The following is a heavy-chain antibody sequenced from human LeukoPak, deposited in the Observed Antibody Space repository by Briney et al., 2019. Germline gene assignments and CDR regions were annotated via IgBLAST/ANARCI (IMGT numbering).Heavy chain of an antibody. D-gene: IGHD4-17*01. V-gene: IGHV4-4*07. CDR3: ARVGYGDYYFDY. CDR2: IYSSGGT. Sequence: SETLSLTCTVSGGSISTYYWSWIRQPAGKGLEWIGRIYSSGGTNYNPSLKSRVTMSVDMSRNQFSLKVSSVTAADTAVYYCARVGYGDYYFDYWGQGALVTVSS. CDR1: GGSISTYY. J-gene: IGHJ4*02.